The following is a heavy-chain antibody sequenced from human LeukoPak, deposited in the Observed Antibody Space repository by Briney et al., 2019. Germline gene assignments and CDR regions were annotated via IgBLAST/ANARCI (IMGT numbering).Heavy chain of an antibody. J-gene: IGHJ4*02. CDR1: GGSISTYY. Sequence: SETLSLTCTVSGGSISTYYWSWIRQPPGKGLEWIGYIHYYGSANYNPSLKSRVTISLDTSKNQFSLKLSSVTAADTAVYYCARGRDILTGYYTDFDYWGQGTLVTVSS. CDR3: ARGRDILTGYYTDFDY. D-gene: IGHD3-9*01. CDR2: IHYYGSA. V-gene: IGHV4-59*01.